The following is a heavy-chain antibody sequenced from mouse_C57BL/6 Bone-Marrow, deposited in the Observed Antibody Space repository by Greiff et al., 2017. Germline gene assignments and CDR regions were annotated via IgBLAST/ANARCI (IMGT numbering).Heavy chain of an antibody. D-gene: IGHD1-1*02. J-gene: IGHJ2*01. CDR2: IYPGDGDT. Sequence: VQLQQSGPELVKPGASVKISCKASGYAFSSSWMNWVKQRPGKGLEWIGRIYPGDGDTNYNGKFKGKATLTADKSSSTAYMQLGSLTSGDTAVYFCAKSDGGGHRGYWGDGATLTLSS. V-gene: IGHV1-82*01. CDR1: GYAFSSSW. CDR3: AKSDGGGHRGY.